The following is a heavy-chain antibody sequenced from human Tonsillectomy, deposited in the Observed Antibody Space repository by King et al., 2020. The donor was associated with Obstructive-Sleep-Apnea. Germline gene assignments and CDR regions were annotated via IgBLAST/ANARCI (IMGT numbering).Heavy chain of an antibody. Sequence: VQLVESGGGVVQPGRSLSLSCADSGFTFSTYAMHWVRQAPGKGLEWVAVISYDGSNKWYADSVKGRFTISRDNSKNTMYLQMNSLRAEDTAVYFCARGGRMIRGGNYFDYWGQGTLVTVSS. CDR1: GFTFSTYA. J-gene: IGHJ4*02. D-gene: IGHD3-10*01. V-gene: IGHV3-30*04. CDR3: ARGGRMIRGGNYFDY. CDR2: ISYDGSNK.